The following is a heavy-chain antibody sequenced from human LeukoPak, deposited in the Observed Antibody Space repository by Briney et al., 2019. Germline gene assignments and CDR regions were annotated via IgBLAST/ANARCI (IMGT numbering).Heavy chain of an antibody. D-gene: IGHD6-19*01. J-gene: IGHJ4*02. CDR1: GFTFSDYY. V-gene: IGHV3-11*06. Sequence: GGSLRLSCAASGFTFSDYYMSWIRQAPGKGLELVSYISSSSSYTNYADSVKGRFTISRDNDKNSLYLQMNSLRAEDTAVYYCARDGGRSGSVLKYYFDYWGQGTLVTVSS. CDR2: ISSSSSYT. CDR3: ARDGGRSGSVLKYYFDY.